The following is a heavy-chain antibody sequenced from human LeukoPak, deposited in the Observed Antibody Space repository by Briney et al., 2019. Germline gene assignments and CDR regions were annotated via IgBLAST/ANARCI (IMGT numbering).Heavy chain of an antibody. V-gene: IGHV3-20*04. CDR1: GFSFNDYG. J-gene: IGHJ6*03. CDR3: ARGGGSIRHSYYYYVDV. Sequence: GGSLRLSCEASGFSFNDYGMSWIRQAPGQGPEWVSGITWNGGSTDYAASVKGRFTISRDNAKNSLYLRMNSLRDEDTALYYCARGGGSIRHSYYYYVDVWGKGTSVTVSS. D-gene: IGHD2-15*01. CDR2: ITWNGGST.